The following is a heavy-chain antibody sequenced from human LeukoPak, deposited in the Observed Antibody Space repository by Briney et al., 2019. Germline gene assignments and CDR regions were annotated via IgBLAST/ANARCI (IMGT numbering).Heavy chain of an antibody. Sequence: PGGSLRLSCAASGFTFSSYEMNWVRQAPGKGLEWVSYISSSGSTIYYADSVKGRFTISRDNAKNSLYLQMNSLRAEDTAVYYCAREGYLPVDYWGQGTLVTVSS. CDR2: ISSSGSTI. V-gene: IGHV3-48*03. D-gene: IGHD1-1*01. CDR1: GFTFSSYE. J-gene: IGHJ4*02. CDR3: AREGYLPVDY.